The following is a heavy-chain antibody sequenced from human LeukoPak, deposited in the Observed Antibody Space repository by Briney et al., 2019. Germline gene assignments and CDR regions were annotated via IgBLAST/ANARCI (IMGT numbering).Heavy chain of an antibody. V-gene: IGHV1-18*01. D-gene: IGHD2-2*01. CDR2: ISGFNGNT. CDR1: GYTFTTYG. Sequence: GASVTVSCKASGYTFTTYGIAWVRQAPGQGLELMGWISGFNGNTNYSQKVQDRLTMTTDTSTSTAYKELRSLASDDTAVYYCARGTRYCSSSMCFAGIYHFDYWGQGTLVTVSS. CDR3: ARGTRYCSSSMCFAGIYHFDY. J-gene: IGHJ4*02.